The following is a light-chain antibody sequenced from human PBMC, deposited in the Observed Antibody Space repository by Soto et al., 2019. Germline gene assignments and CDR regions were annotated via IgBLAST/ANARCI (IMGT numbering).Light chain of an antibody. CDR3: QQYNSYPLT. CDR2: KAS. J-gene: IGKJ4*01. Sequence: DIQMTQSPSTLSASVGDRVTITCRASQSISNWLAWYQQKPGKAPKLLIYKASSLESGVTSRFSGSGSGTEFTLTISSLQTDDFATYYCQQYNSYPLTFGGGTKVEIK. V-gene: IGKV1-5*03. CDR1: QSISNW.